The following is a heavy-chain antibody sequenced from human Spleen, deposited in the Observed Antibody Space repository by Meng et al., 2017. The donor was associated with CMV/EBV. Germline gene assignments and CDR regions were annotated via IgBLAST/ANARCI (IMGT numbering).Heavy chain of an antibody. J-gene: IGHJ5*02. CDR2: INSDGSST. CDR3: ARGRGITIFGVVPPSGFDP. V-gene: IGHV3-74*01. Sequence: GGSLRLSCAASGFTFSSYWMHWVRQAPGKGLVWVSRINSDGSSTSYADSVKGRFTISRDNAKNTLYLPMNSLRAEDTAVYYCARGRGITIFGVVPPSGFDPWGQGTLVTVSS. D-gene: IGHD3-3*01. CDR1: GFTFSSYW.